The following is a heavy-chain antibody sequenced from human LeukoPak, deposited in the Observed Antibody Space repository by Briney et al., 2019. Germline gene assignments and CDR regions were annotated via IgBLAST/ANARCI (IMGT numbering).Heavy chain of an antibody. J-gene: IGHJ4*02. CDR1: GGSISSYY. CDR3: ARAGRETAAGPNFDY. CDR2: IYTSGST. D-gene: IGHD6-13*01. V-gene: IGHV4-4*07. Sequence: SETLSLTCTVSGGSISSYYWSWIRQPAGKGLEWIGRIYTSGSTNYNPSLKSRVTMSVDTSKNQFSLKLSSVTAADTAVYYCARAGRETAAGPNFDYWGQGTLVTVSS.